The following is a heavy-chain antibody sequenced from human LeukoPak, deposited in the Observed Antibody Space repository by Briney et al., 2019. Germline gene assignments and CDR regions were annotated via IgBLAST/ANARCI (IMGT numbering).Heavy chain of an antibody. Sequence: PLEPLSLTCSVSDGSIRSDSFYWGWIRQPPGKGLEWLGSVYYTGSYTGTTYHNPSLESRVTVSVDTSKNLCSLRLTSVTAADTAMYYCVGEEYGTGSYYKSSQWGQGTLVTVSS. CDR1: DGSIRSDSFY. J-gene: IGHJ4*02. V-gene: IGHV4-39*01. D-gene: IGHD3-10*01. CDR2: VYYTGSYTGTT. CDR3: VGEEYGTGSYYKSSQ.